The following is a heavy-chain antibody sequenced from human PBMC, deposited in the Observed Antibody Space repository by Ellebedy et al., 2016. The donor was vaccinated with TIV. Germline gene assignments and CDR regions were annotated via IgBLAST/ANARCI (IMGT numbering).Heavy chain of an antibody. CDR3: ARDPCSSTSCPWSDP. V-gene: IGHV1-18*04. CDR1: GYTFTTYY. D-gene: IGHD2-2*01. Sequence: ASVKVSCKASGYTFTTYYMHWVRQAPGQGLEWMGWISAYNGNTNYAQKLQGRVTMTTDTSTSTAYMELRSLRSDDTAVYYCARDPCSSTSCPWSDPWGQGTLVTVSS. CDR2: ISAYNGNT. J-gene: IGHJ5*02.